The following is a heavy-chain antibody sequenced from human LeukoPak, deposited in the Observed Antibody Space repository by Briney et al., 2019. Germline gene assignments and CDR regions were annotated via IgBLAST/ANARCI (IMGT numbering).Heavy chain of an antibody. CDR2: IYYSGST. D-gene: IGHD6-13*01. Sequence: KPSETLSLTCTVSGGSISSGGYYWSWIRQHPGKGLEWIGYIYYSGSTYYNPSLKSRVTISVDTSKDQFSLKLSSVTAADTAVYYCARRSSSWYLDYWGQGTQVTVSS. CDR1: GGSISSGGYY. CDR3: ARRSSSWYLDY. J-gene: IGHJ4*02. V-gene: IGHV4-31*03.